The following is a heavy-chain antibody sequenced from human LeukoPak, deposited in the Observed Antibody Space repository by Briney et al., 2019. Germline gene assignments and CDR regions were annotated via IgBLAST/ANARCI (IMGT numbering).Heavy chain of an antibody. CDR2: INPSGGST. CDR1: EYTFTSYY. V-gene: IGHV1-46*01. D-gene: IGHD2-21*02. J-gene: IGHJ4*02. Sequence: ASVKVSCKASEYTFTSYYMHWVRQAPGQGLEWMGIINPSGGSTSYAQKFQGRVTMTRDTSTSTVYMELSSLRSEDTAVYYCGVGVVTAIRFFDYWGQGTLVTVSS. CDR3: GVGVVTAIRFFDY.